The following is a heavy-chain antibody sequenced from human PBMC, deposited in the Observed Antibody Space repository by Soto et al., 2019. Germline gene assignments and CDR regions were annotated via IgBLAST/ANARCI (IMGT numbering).Heavy chain of an antibody. J-gene: IGHJ6*03. V-gene: IGHV3-23*01. CDR3: AKDKKFGGVIASNYYYMDV. Sequence: SLRLSCAASGFTFSSYAMSWVRQAPGKGLEWVSAISGSGGSTYYADSVKGRFTISRDNSKNTLYLQMNSLRAEDTAVYYCAKDKKFGGVIASNYYYMDVWGKGTTVTVSS. CDR1: GFTFSSYA. D-gene: IGHD3-16*02. CDR2: ISGSGGST.